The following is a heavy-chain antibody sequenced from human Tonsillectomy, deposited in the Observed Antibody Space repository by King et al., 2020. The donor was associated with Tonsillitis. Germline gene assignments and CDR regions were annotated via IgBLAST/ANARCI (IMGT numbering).Heavy chain of an antibody. CDR2: ISGDGGST. CDR1: GFTFDEYA. CDR3: AKDGVHAGSWWYFDL. J-gene: IGHJ2*01. V-gene: IGHV3-43*02. D-gene: IGHD2-8*01. Sequence: VQLVESGGGVVQPGGSLRLSCAASGFTFDEYAMHWVRQVPGTGLEWVALISGDGGSTFYADSVKCRFTISSDHSKNSLSLQMNSLRFWDTALYYCAKDGVHAGSWWYFDLWGRGTLVTVSS.